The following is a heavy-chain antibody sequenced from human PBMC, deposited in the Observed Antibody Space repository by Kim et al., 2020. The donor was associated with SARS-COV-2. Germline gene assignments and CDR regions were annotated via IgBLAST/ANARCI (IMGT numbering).Heavy chain of an antibody. Sequence: NTSLKTRVTISVDTSKNQFSLKLSSVTAADTAVYYCARSIAAAGTSAFDPWGQGTLVTVSS. D-gene: IGHD6-13*01. V-gene: IGHV4-39*01. J-gene: IGHJ5*02. CDR3: ARSIAAAGTSAFDP.